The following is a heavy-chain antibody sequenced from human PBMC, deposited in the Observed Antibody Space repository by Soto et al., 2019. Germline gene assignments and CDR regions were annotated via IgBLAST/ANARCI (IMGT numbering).Heavy chain of an antibody. J-gene: IGHJ4*02. D-gene: IGHD3-3*01. CDR1: GFTFSDYY. CDR3: ARETLRFFDY. Sequence: LRLSCAASGFTFSDYYMIWIRQAPWKGLEWVSYISSSGSTIYYAYSVKGRFTISRDNAKNSLYLQMNGLRAEDTAVYYCARETLRFFDYWGQGTLVTVSS. CDR2: ISSSGSTI. V-gene: IGHV3-11*01.